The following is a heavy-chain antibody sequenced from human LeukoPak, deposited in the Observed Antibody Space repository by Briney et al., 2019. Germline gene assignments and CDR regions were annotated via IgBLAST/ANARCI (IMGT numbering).Heavy chain of an antibody. D-gene: IGHD1-26*01. CDR1: GYSFTSYL. J-gene: IGHJ5*02. Sequence: GQSLKISCNGSGYSFTSYLISWVRQMPGTHLKWMGIIYPGDSDTRYSPTFQAQVTISADESISTAYLQWSGLKASDTAMYYCARGGGAEYNWFDPWGQGTLVTVSS. CDR2: IYPGDSDT. V-gene: IGHV5-51*01. CDR3: ARGGGAEYNWFDP.